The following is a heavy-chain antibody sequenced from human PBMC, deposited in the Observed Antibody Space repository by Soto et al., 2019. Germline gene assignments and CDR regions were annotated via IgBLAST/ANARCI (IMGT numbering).Heavy chain of an antibody. CDR2: IWYDGSNK. J-gene: IGHJ6*02. CDR1: EFTFSSYG. CDR3: ARVLLNPPKLYYSMDV. V-gene: IGHV3-33*01. Sequence: GGSLRLSCAASEFTFSSYGMHWVRQAPGKGLEWVAVIWYDGSNKYYADSVKGRFTISRDNSKNTLYLQMNSLRAEDTAVYYCARVLLNPPKLYYSMDVWGQGTTVTVSS.